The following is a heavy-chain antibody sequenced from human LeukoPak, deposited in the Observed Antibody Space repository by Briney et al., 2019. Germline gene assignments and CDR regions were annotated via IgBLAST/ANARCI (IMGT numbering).Heavy chain of an antibody. J-gene: IGHJ1*01. CDR2: INHSGST. CDR3: ARDYTPYGGNLWYFQH. Sequence: PGGSLRLSCAASGFTFSSYAMSWIRQPPGKGLEWIGEINHSGSTNYNPSLKSRVTISVDTSKNQFSLKLSSVTAADTAVYYRARDYTPYGGNLWYFQHWGQGTLVTVSS. V-gene: IGHV4-34*01. D-gene: IGHD4-17*01. CDR1: GFTFSSYA.